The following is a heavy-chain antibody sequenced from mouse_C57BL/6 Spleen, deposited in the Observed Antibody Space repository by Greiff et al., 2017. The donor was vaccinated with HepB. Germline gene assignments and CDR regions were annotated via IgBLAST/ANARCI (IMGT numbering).Heavy chain of an antibody. CDR3: ARSNGSSLFDY. D-gene: IGHD1-1*01. V-gene: IGHV1-69*01. Sequence: VQLQQPGAELVMPGASVKLSCKASGYTFTSYWMHWVKQRPGQGLEWIGEIDPSDSYTNYNQKFKGKSTLTVDKSSSTAYMQLSSLSSEDSAVYYCARSNGSSLFDYRGQCTTLTVSS. CDR1: GYTFTSYW. CDR2: IDPSDSYT. J-gene: IGHJ2*01.